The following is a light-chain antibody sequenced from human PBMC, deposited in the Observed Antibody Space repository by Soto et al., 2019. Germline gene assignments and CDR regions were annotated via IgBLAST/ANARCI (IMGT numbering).Light chain of an antibody. Sequence: DIQMTQSPSTLSASVGDRVTITCRASQSIRSWLAWYQQKPGKVPKLLIYDASSLESGVPSRFSGSGSGTEFTLTISSLQPDDFATYYCQQYDTYTWTFGQGTKVEIK. CDR2: DAS. CDR3: QQYDTYTWT. CDR1: QSIRSW. J-gene: IGKJ1*01. V-gene: IGKV1-5*01.